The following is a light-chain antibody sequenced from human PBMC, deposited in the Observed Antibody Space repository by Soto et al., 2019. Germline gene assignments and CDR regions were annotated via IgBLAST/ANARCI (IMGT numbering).Light chain of an antibody. CDR1: QSVSSN. CDR2: GAS. CDR3: QQYNNWPPWT. V-gene: IGKV3-15*01. J-gene: IGKJ1*01. Sequence: EIVMTQSPVTLSVSPGERATLSCRASQSVSSNLAWYQQKPGRAPRLLIFGASTRATGIPARFSGSGSGTEFTLTISSLQSEDFALYYCQQYNNWPPWTFGQGTKVEIK.